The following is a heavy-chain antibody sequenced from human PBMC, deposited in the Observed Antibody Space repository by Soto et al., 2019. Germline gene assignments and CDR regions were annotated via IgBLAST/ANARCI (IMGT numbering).Heavy chain of an antibody. V-gene: IGHV3-23*01. CDR1: EFTFNNYA. J-gene: IGHJ6*02. Sequence: GGSLRLSCAASEFTFNNYAMTWVRQTPGKGLEWVAGISGPGGRTYYADSVKGRFTISRDNSKNTLFLQMNGLRGEDTAVYYCAKVESYDFWGGYDYYDYSHYGMDVWGQGTTVTVAS. CDR3: AKVESYDFWGGYDYYDYSHYGMDV. CDR2: ISGPGGRT. D-gene: IGHD3-3*01.